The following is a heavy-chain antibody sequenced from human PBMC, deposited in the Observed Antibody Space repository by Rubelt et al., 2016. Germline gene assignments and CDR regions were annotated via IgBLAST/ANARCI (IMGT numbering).Heavy chain of an antibody. CDR2: IRPNSGDT. D-gene: IGHD2/OR15-2a*01. Sequence: QVQLVQSGAEVRKPGASVRVSCKGQGLEWMGRIRPNSGDTNYAQNFQGRVTMTRDTSITTAYMELSSLRSDDTALYYCAREAAARGTTFSFPDYWGQGTLVTVSS. V-gene: IGHV1-2*06. CDR3: AREAAARGTTFSFPDY. J-gene: IGHJ4*02.